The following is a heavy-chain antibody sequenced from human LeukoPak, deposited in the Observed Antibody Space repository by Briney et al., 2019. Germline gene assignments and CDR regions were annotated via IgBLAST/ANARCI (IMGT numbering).Heavy chain of an antibody. J-gene: IGHJ5*02. D-gene: IGHD5-18*01. CDR3: ARVKYVDTAMVTMDPNWFDP. Sequence: GGSLRLSCAASGFTFSSYSMNWVRQAPGKGLEWVSYISSSSSTIYYADSVKGRFTISRDNAKNSLYLQMNSLRAEDTAVYYCARVKYVDTAMVTMDPNWFDPWGQGTLVTVSS. V-gene: IGHV3-48*04. CDR2: ISSSSSTI. CDR1: GFTFSSYS.